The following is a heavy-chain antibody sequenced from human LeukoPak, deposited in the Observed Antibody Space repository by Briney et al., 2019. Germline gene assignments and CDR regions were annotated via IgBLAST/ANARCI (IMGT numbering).Heavy chain of an antibody. CDR2: ISVYNGNK. Sequence: GASVKVSCTASGYPFTNYGLTWVRQDPGQGLEWMGWISVYNGNKQYAQKLQDRVTMTTDTSTSTAYMELRSLRSDDTAVYYCAKYKEGYCSSTSCYRGFDFWGQGTLVTVSS. D-gene: IGHD2-2*01. V-gene: IGHV1-18*01. CDR3: AKYKEGYCSSTSCYRGFDF. CDR1: GYPFTNYG. J-gene: IGHJ4*02.